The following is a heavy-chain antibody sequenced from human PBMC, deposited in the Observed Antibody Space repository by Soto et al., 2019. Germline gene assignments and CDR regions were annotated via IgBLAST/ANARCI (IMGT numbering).Heavy chain of an antibody. J-gene: IGHJ6*02. D-gene: IGHD3-22*01. V-gene: IGHV3-11*01. CDR1: GFTFSDYY. CDR2: ISSSGSTI. Sequence: LRLSCAASGFTFSDYYMSWIRQAPGTGLEWVSYISSSGSTIYYADSVKGRFTISGDNAKNSLYLQMNSLRAEDTAVYYCARDSMIVVTTTRYYGIDVWGQGTTVTVSS. CDR3: ARDSMIVVTTTRYYGIDV.